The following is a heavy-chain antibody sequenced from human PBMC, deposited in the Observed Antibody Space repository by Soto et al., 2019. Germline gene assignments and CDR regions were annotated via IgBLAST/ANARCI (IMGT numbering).Heavy chain of an antibody. D-gene: IGHD5-18*01. CDR2: IYSGGST. Sequence: GGSLRLSCAASGFTVSSNYMSWVRQAPGKGLEWVSVIYSGGSTYYADSVKGRFTISRDNSKNTLYLQMNSLRAEDTAVYYCARDLERVDTAMVLDPPPQYDAFDIWGQGTMVTVSS. V-gene: IGHV3-66*01. J-gene: IGHJ3*02. CDR3: ARDLERVDTAMVLDPPPQYDAFDI. CDR1: GFTVSSNY.